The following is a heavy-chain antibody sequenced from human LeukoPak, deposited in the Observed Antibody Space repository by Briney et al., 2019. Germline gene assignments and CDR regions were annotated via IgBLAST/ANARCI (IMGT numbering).Heavy chain of an antibody. Sequence: GGTLRLSCAASGFTFSSHGMSWVRQAPGKGLEWVSGISGSGGSTYYADSVKGRFTISRDNSKNTLYLQTISLRAEDTAVYYCGRALLGGSDIYTPFSYWGQGTLVTVSS. V-gene: IGHV3-23*01. CDR1: GFTFSSHG. CDR3: GRALLGGSDIYTPFSY. J-gene: IGHJ4*02. D-gene: IGHD3-10*01. CDR2: ISGSGGST.